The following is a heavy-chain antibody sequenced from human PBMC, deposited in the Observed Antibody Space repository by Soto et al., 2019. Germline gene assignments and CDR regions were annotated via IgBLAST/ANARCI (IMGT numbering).Heavy chain of an antibody. Sequence: QVQLQQWGAGLLKPSETLSLTCAVYGGSFSGYYWSWIRQPPGKGLEWIGEINHSGSTNYNPSLKSRVTISVDTSKNQFSRKLSSVTAADTAVYYCAIPTTVTSPYYYYYGMDVWGQGTTVTVSS. CDR1: GGSFSGYY. CDR2: INHSGST. D-gene: IGHD4-4*01. J-gene: IGHJ6*02. V-gene: IGHV4-34*01. CDR3: AIPTTVTSPYYYYYGMDV.